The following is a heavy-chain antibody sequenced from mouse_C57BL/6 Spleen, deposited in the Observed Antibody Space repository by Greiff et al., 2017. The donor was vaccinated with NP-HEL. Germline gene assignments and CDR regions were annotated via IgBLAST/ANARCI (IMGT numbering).Heavy chain of an antibody. CDR2: ISSGGSYT. Sequence: EVMLVEPGGDLVKPGGSLKLSCAASGFTFSSYGMSWVRQTPDKRLEWVATISSGGSYTYYPDSVKGRFTISRDNAKNTLYLQMSSLKSEDTAMYYCARHHSNYKGLYYYAMDYWGQGTSVTVSS. CDR3: ARHHSNYKGLYYYAMDY. V-gene: IGHV5-6*02. J-gene: IGHJ4*01. CDR1: GFTFSSYG. D-gene: IGHD2-5*01.